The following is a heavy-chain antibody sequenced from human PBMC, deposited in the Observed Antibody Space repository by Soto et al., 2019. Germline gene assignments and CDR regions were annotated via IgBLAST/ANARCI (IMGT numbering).Heavy chain of an antibody. CDR1: GFTFSSYW. V-gene: IGHV3-74*01. CDR2: INSDGSST. CDR3: ARSGQDSSSWYFYGMDV. D-gene: IGHD6-13*01. J-gene: IGHJ6*02. Sequence: GGSLRLSCAASGFTFSSYWMHWVRQAPGKGLVWVSRINSDGSSTSYADSVKGRFTISRDNAKNTLYLQMNSLRAEDTAVYYCARSGQDSSSWYFYGMDVWGQGTTVTVSS.